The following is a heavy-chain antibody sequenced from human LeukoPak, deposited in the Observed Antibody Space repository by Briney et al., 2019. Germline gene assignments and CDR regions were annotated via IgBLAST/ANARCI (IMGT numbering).Heavy chain of an antibody. CDR2: ISAYNGNT. J-gene: IGHJ5*02. CDR3: ARDLDIVVVPAAGGFDP. CDR1: GYTFTSYG. D-gene: IGHD2-2*03. Sequence: ASVKVSCTASGYTFTSYGISWVRQAPGQGLEWMGWISAYNGNTNYAQKLQGRVTMTTDTSTSTAYMELRSLRSDDTAVYYCARDLDIVVVPAAGGFDPWGQGTLVTVSS. V-gene: IGHV1-18*01.